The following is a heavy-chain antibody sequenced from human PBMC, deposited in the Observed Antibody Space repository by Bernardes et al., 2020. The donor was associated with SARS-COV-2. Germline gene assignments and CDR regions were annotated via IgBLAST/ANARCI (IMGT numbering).Heavy chain of an antibody. CDR2: IYYTGNT. V-gene: IGHV4-39*01. CDR1: GGSISSTTYY. D-gene: IGHD6-13*01. J-gene: IGHJ3*02. Sequence: SDPLSLTCTVSGGSISSTTYYWGWLLQPPGKGLEWIGSIYYTGNTYYNPSLKSRVTMSVDTSRNQFSLKLSSVTAADTAVYFCARPKYSSTWNDAFDIWGQGTMVTVSS. CDR3: ARPKYSSTWNDAFDI.